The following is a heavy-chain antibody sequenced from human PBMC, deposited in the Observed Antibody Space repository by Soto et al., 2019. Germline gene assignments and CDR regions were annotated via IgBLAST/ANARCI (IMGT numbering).Heavy chain of an antibody. V-gene: IGHV1-2*02. D-gene: IGHD5-18*01. CDR1: GYTFTGYY. J-gene: IGHJ4*02. CDR2: INPNSGGT. Sequence: ASVKGSCKASGYTFTGYYMHWVRQAPGQGLEWMGWINPNSGGTNYAQKFQGRVTMTRDTSISTAYMELSRLRSDDTAVYYCARDRAVDTAMVRKISSFGYIDYWGQGTLVTVSS. CDR3: ARDRAVDTAMVRKISSFGYIDY.